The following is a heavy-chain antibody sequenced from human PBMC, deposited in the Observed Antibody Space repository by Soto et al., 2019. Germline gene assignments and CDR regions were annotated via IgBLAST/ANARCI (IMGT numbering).Heavy chain of an antibody. Sequence: XSVKVSCQASGYPFTGYYMHWVRQAPGQGLEWMGWINPNSGGTNYAQKFQGWVTMTRDTSISTAYMELSRLRSDDTAVYYCARDHLRYFDWLTRQNYYYYGMDVWGQGTTVTVS. D-gene: IGHD3-9*01. CDR2: INPNSGGT. CDR1: GYPFTGYY. CDR3: ARDHLRYFDWLTRQNYYYYGMDV. V-gene: IGHV1-2*04. J-gene: IGHJ6*02.